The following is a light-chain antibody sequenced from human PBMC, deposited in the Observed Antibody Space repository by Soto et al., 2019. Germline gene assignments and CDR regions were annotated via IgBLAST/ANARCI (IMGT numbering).Light chain of an antibody. CDR1: QSVSSSY. Sequence: IVLTQAPATLSLSPGERATLSCRASQSVSSSYLAWYQQKPGQAPRLLIYGASSRATGIPDRFSGSGSGTDFTLTISRLEPEDFAVYYCQQYGSSPWTFGQGTKVAIK. CDR3: QQYGSSPWT. J-gene: IGKJ1*01. CDR2: GAS. V-gene: IGKV3-20*01.